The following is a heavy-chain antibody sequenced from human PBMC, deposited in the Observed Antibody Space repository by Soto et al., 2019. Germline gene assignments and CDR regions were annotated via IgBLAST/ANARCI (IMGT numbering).Heavy chain of an antibody. Sequence: SETLSLTCTVSGGSINSGDYYWTWVRQPPGKGLEWIGNIFHSGSTYYTPSLQSRVTISLDTSKNHFSLKLSSVTPADTAVYYCARGRYYGSGTYYNFYSGMDVWGQGTTVTVS. J-gene: IGHJ6*02. CDR3: ARGRYYGSGTYYNFYSGMDV. V-gene: IGHV4-30-4*01. CDR2: IFHSGST. CDR1: GGSINSGDYY. D-gene: IGHD3-10*01.